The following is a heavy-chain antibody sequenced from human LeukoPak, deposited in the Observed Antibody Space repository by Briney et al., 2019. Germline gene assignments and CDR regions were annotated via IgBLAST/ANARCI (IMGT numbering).Heavy chain of an antibody. CDR3: AKNKYSSSPGSPYFDH. J-gene: IGHJ4*02. Sequence: PGGSLRLSCAASGFTFDDYAMHWVRQVPGKGLEWVSGISWNSGSIEYADSVKGRFTISRDNPKNSLYLQMNSLRVDGTALYYCAKNKYSSSPGSPYFDHWGQGTLVTVSS. CDR2: ISWNSGSI. V-gene: IGHV3-9*01. D-gene: IGHD6-13*01. CDR1: GFTFDDYA.